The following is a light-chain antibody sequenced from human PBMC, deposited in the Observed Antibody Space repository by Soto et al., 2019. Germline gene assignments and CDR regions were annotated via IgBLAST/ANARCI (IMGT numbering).Light chain of an antibody. Sequence: QSALTQPASVSGSPGQSITISCTGTSSDVGGYSYVSWYQQHPGKAPKLMIYEVSNRPSGVSNRFSGSKSGNTASLTISGLQDEEEADYSCSSFSSSSTLVVFGGGTKVTVL. J-gene: IGLJ2*01. CDR1: SSDVGGYSY. V-gene: IGLV2-14*01. CDR2: EVS. CDR3: SSFSSSSTLVV.